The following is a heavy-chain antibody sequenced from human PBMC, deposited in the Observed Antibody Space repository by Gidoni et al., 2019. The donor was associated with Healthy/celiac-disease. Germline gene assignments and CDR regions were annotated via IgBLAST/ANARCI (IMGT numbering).Heavy chain of an antibody. Sequence: QVQLVQSGAEVKKPGASVKVSCKASGYTFTSYGISWVRQAPGQGLAWMGWISAYNSNTNYAQKLQGRVTMTTDTSTSTAYMELRSLRSDDTAVYYCARDSTRYCSGGSCYRNWFDPWGQGTLVTVSS. V-gene: IGHV1-18*01. CDR1: GYTFTSYG. CDR3: ARDSTRYCSGGSCYRNWFDP. D-gene: IGHD2-15*01. J-gene: IGHJ5*02. CDR2: ISAYNSNT.